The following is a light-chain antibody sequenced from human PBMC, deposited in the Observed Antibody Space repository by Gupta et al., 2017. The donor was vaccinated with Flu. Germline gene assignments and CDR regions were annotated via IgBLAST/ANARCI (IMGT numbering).Light chain of an antibody. CDR2: AAS. CDR1: QSISSY. Sequence: DIQMTQSPSSLSASVGDRVTITCRASQSISSYLNWYQQKPGKAPKLLIYAASSLQSGVPSRFSGSGSAKDFTITISRLQHEDFTNYYRQRNNSTPLTFGQGTRLEIK. CDR3: QRNNSTPLT. V-gene: IGKV1-39*01. J-gene: IGKJ5*01.